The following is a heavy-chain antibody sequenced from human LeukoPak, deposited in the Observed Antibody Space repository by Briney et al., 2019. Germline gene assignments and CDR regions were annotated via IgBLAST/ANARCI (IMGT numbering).Heavy chain of an antibody. J-gene: IGHJ4*02. CDR2: ISVYNGNT. CDR3: ARERYNYDSSGYYYPGY. D-gene: IGHD3-22*01. CDR1: GYTFTSYG. Sequence: ASVKVSCRPSGYTFTSYGISWVRQAPGQGLEWMGWISVYNGNTNYAQKFQGRVTMTADTSTSTAYMELRSLRSDDTAVYYCARERYNYDSSGYYYPGYWGQGTLVTVSS. V-gene: IGHV1-18*01.